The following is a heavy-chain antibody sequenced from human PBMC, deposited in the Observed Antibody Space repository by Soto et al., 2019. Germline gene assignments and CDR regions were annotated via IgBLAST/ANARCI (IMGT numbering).Heavy chain of an antibody. Sequence: VQLVQSGAEVKKPGASVKVSCKASGYTFTSYAMHWVRQAPGQRLEWMGWINAGNGNTKYSQKFQGRVTITRDTYASTAYTELSSLRSADTAVYYCSTGYDYGDYPLDYWGQGTLDTVSS. D-gene: IGHD4-17*01. CDR3: STGYDYGDYPLDY. J-gene: IGHJ4*02. CDR2: INAGNGNT. V-gene: IGHV1-3*01. CDR1: GYTFTSYA.